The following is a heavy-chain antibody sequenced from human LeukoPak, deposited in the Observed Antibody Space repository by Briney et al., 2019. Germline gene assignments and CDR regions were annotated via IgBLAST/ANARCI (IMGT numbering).Heavy chain of an antibody. V-gene: IGHV1-69*04. Sequence: ASVKVSCKASGGTFSSYAISWVRQAPGQGLEWMGRIIPILGIANYAQKFQSRVTITADKSTSTAYMELSSLRSEDTAVYYCASPLSSGWYFDYWGQGTLVTVSS. D-gene: IGHD6-19*01. J-gene: IGHJ4*02. CDR3: ASPLSSGWYFDY. CDR1: GGTFSSYA. CDR2: IIPILGIA.